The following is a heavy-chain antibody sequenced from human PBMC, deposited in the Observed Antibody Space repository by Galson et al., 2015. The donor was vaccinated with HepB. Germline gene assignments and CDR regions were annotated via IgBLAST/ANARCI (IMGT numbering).Heavy chain of an antibody. Sequence: SLRLSCAASGFTFSSYAMSWVRQAPGKGLEWVSAISDSGTSTFYADSVKGRFTISRDNSKNTLYLQMNSLRAEDTAVYYCSSYCITSTCQPNSYYAMAVWGRGTTVTVSS. CDR3: SSYCITSTCQPNSYYAMAV. D-gene: IGHD2-2*01. CDR2: ISDSGTST. J-gene: IGHJ6*02. V-gene: IGHV3-23*01. CDR1: GFTFSSYA.